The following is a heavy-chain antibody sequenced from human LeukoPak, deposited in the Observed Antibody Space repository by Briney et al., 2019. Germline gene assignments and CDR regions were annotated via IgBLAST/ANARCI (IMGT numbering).Heavy chain of an antibody. V-gene: IGHV4-39*01. J-gene: IGHJ5*02. D-gene: IGHD2-21*02. CDR2: MFYSGGT. Sequence: SETLSLTCTVSGGPIKTGGYYCGWIRQPPGKGLEWIGSMFYSGGTFYNPSLKSRVTISADTSKNQFSLQLSSVTAADTAVYYCARHTLVTSISTYNWFDPWGQGILVTVSS. CDR1: GGPIKTGGYY. CDR3: ARHTLVTSISTYNWFDP.